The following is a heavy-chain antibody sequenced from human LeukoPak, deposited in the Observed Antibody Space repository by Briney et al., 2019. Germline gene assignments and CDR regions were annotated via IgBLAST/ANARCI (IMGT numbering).Heavy chain of an antibody. Sequence: GGSLRLSCAASGFTFSSYGMSWVRQAPGKGLEWVSAISGSGGSTYYADSVKGRFTISRDNSKNTLYLQMNSLRAEDTAVYYCAKDDRMVRGPFDYWGQGTLVTVSS. D-gene: IGHD3-10*01. J-gene: IGHJ4*02. V-gene: IGHV3-23*01. CDR1: GFTFSSYG. CDR2: ISGSGGST. CDR3: AKDDRMVRGPFDY.